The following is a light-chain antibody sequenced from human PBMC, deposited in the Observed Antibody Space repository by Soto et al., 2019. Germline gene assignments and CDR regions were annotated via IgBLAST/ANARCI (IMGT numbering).Light chain of an antibody. V-gene: IGKV3-11*01. CDR1: QSVSSY. CDR2: DTS. CDR3: QQRSNWQYT. Sequence: EIVLTQSPATLSLSPGERATLSCKASQSVSSYSAWYQQKPGQAPRLLIYDTSNRATGLPARFSGSGSGTDFTLTISGLEPEDFAVYYCQQRSNWQYTFGLGTRLEIK. J-gene: IGKJ2*01.